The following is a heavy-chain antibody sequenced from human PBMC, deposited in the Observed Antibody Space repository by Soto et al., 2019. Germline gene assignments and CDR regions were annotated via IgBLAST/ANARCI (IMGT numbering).Heavy chain of an antibody. D-gene: IGHD3-3*01. J-gene: IGHJ6*02. V-gene: IGHV3-7*03. CDR1: GFTFTRYW. Sequence: EVQLVESGGGLVQPGGSLRLSCAASGFTFTRYWMNWVRQAPGKGLEWLANIKQDGSEKFYVDSVKGRFTISRDNAQNSVYLQMNSLRAEDTAVYFCARDEGGSGYYTGPYYNGMDVWGQGTTVTVSS. CDR3: ARDEGGSGYYTGPYYNGMDV. CDR2: IKQDGSEK.